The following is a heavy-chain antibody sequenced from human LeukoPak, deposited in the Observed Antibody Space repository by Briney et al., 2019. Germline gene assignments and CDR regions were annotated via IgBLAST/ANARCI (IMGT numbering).Heavy chain of an antibody. CDR3: ARENTYYDILTGNYALD. J-gene: IGHJ4*02. CDR2: ISSSSSYT. V-gene: IGHV3-11*05. D-gene: IGHD3-9*01. Sequence: GGSLRLSYAASGFTVSDYYMRWIRQAPGKGLEWVSYISSSSSYTNYADSVKGRFTISRDNAKNSLYLQMNSLRAEDTAVYYCARENTYYDILTGNYALDWGQGTLATVSP. CDR1: GFTVSDYY.